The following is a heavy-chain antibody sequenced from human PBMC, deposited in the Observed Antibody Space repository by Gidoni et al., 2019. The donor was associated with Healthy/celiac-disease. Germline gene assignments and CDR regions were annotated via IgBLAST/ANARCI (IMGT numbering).Heavy chain of an antibody. D-gene: IGHD6-19*01. J-gene: IGHJ4*02. V-gene: IGHV4-38-2*02. Sequence: QVQLQESGPGLVKPSETLSLTCTVSGYSISSGYYWGWIRQPPGKGLEWIGSIYHSGSTYYNPSLKSRVTISVDTSKNQFSLKLSSVTAADTAVYYCARGRAVAGTVDYWGQGTLVTVSS. CDR2: IYHSGST. CDR1: GYSISSGYY. CDR3: ARGRAVAGTVDY.